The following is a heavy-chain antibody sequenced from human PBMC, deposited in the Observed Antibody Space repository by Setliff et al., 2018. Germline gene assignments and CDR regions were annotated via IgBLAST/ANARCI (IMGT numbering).Heavy chain of an antibody. CDR1: GGSFSGYY. CDR2: IYIGGSA. Sequence: SETLSLTCAVYGGSFSGYYWSWIRQPPGKGLEWIGHIYIGGSANYNPSLKSRVTMSIDTSKNQFSLKLNPVTAADMAVYYCAREQWLDPPGYYYMDVWAKGTTVTAP. D-gene: IGHD6-19*01. V-gene: IGHV4-4*07. J-gene: IGHJ6*03. CDR3: AREQWLDPPGYYYMDV.